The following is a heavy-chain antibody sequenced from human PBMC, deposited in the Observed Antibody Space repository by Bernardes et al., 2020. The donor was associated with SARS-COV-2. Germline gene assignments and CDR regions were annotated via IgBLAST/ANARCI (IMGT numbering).Heavy chain of an antibody. V-gene: IGHV4-59*08. CDR1: GGCISTYH. Sequence: SEPLYLTCTVSGGCISTYHWSWMRKPPGKGLEWIGYMYYSGNTNYNPSLKSRVTMSIDTSRNHFSLKLNSVTAADTAIYYCARHGGASGSYPYVFDIWGQGTMVTVSS. J-gene: IGHJ3*02. CDR2: MYYSGNT. CDR3: ARHGGASGSYPYVFDI. D-gene: IGHD3-10*01.